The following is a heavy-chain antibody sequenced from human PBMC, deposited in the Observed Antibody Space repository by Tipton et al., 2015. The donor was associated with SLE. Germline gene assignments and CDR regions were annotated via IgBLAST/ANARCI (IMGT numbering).Heavy chain of an antibody. CDR2: IHYSGST. CDR3: ARVSRHDSHRIDP. J-gene: IGHJ5*02. V-gene: IGHV4-31*03. D-gene: IGHD1-14*01. CDR1: GGSIDISGYY. Sequence: TLSLTCTASGGSIDISGYYWSWIRQRPGKGLEWIGYIHYSGSTYYNPSLKSRVKVSLNTSKNQFSLKVDSVTAADTAVYYCARVSRHDSHRIDPWGQGTLVTVSS.